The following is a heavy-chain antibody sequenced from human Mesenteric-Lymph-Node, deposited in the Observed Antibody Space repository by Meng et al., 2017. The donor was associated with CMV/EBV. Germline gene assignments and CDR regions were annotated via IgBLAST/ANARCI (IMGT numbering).Heavy chain of an antibody. Sequence: ASVKVSCKASGYTFTSYYMHWVRQAPGQGLEWMGIINPSGGSTSYAQKFQGRVTMTRDTSTSTVYMELSSLRSEDTAVYYCALYQLPTMPNYYYGMDVWGQGTTVTVSS. CDR3: ALYQLPTMPNYYYGMDV. J-gene: IGHJ6*02. CDR2: INPSGGST. D-gene: IGHD2-2*01. V-gene: IGHV1-46*01. CDR1: GYTFTSYY.